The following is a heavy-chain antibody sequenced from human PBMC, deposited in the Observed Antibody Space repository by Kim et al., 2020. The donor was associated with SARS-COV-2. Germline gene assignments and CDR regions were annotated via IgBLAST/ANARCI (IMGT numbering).Heavy chain of an antibody. V-gene: IGHV3-30*01. CDR3: ARTRIQLWVEFDY. D-gene: IGHD5-18*01. J-gene: IGHJ4*02. Sequence: YADSVKGRFTISRDNSKNTLYLQMNSLRAEDTAVYYCARTRIQLWVEFDYWGQGTLVTVSS.